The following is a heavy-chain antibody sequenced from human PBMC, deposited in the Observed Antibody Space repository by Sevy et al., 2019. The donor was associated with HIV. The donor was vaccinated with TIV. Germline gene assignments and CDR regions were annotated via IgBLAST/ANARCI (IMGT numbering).Heavy chain of an antibody. CDR3: XXGXXXXXXX. CDR2: ISSSVGSTI. CDR1: GFTXXXYS. Sequence: GGSLRLSXAASGFTXXXYSMNWVRQAPGKGLEWVSYISSSVGSTIHYADSVKGRFTISRDNAKNSLYLQMNSLRDEDTAMYYCXXGXXXXXXXWGXXTLVTVSS. V-gene: IGHV3-48*02. J-gene: IGHJ4*01.